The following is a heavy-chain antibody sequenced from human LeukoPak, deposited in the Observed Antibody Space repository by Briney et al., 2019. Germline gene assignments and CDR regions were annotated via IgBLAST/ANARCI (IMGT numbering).Heavy chain of an antibody. D-gene: IGHD6-13*01. J-gene: IGHJ4*02. CDR2: INSDGSST. V-gene: IGHV3-74*01. Sequence: GGSLRLSCAASGFTFSSYWMHWVRQAPGKGLVWVSRINSDGSSTSYADSVKGRFTISRDNAKNTQYLQMNSLRAEDTAVYYCATGLLVRSPFDYWGQGTLVTVSS. CDR3: ATGLLVRSPFDY. CDR1: GFTFSSYW.